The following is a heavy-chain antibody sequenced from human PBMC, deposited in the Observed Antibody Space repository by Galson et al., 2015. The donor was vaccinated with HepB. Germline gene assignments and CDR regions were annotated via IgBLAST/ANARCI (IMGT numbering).Heavy chain of an antibody. Sequence: SLRLSCAASGFTFNSDAMSWVRQAPGKGLEWVSTFSGSDGGTYYADSVKGRFTISRDKSKNTLYLQMNSLRAEDTAVYYCAKDLAYDILTGSLAYWGQGTLVTVCS. J-gene: IGHJ4*02. V-gene: IGHV3-23*01. CDR2: FSGSDGGT. CDR3: AKDLAYDILTGSLAY. CDR1: GFTFNSDA. D-gene: IGHD3-9*01.